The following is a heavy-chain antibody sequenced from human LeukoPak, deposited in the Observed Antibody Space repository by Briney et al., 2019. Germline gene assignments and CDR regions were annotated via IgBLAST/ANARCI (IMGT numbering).Heavy chain of an antibody. J-gene: IGHJ5*02. D-gene: IGHD4-17*01. CDR3: AREDYGDYDRWFDP. Sequence: ASVKVSCKASGYTFTGYYMHWVRQAPGQGLEWMGWINPNSGGTNYAQKFQGRVTMTRDTSISTAYTELSRLRSDDTAVYYCAREDYGDYDRWFDPWGQGTLVTVSS. V-gene: IGHV1-2*02. CDR1: GYTFTGYY. CDR2: INPNSGGT.